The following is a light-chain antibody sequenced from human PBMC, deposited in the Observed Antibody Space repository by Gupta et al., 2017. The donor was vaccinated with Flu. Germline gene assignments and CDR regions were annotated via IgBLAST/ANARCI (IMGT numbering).Light chain of an antibody. CDR3: SSYAGSHTLV. CDR1: GSDVGGHNC. Sequence: SITLSFAATGSDVGGHNCHSKCPVHPSPAHKLMFYDVQTRPSGDPDRFSCSTCDDTASLTISGLQAEEEADYYCSSYAGSHTLVFGGGTSLTVL. J-gene: IGLJ3*02. CDR2: DVQ. V-gene: IGLV2-11*01.